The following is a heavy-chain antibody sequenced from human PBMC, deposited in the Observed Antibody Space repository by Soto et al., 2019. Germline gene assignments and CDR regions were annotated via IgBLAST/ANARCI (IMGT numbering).Heavy chain of an antibody. D-gene: IGHD6-6*01. CDR3: ARPGTSIAARPGAHYGMDV. Sequence: GGSLRLSCAASGFTFSSYGMHWVRQAPGKGLEWVAVIWYDGSNKYYADSVKGRFTISRDNSKNTLYLQMNSLRAEDTAVYYCARPGTSIAARPGAHYGMDVWGQGTTVTVSS. J-gene: IGHJ6*02. V-gene: IGHV3-33*01. CDR1: GFTFSSYG. CDR2: IWYDGSNK.